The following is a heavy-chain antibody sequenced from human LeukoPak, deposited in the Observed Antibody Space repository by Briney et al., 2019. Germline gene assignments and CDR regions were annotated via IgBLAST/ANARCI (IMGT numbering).Heavy chain of an antibody. CDR1: GDSISSYQ. D-gene: IGHD1-1*01. J-gene: IGHJ4*02. V-gene: IGHV4-59*01. CDR2: IYYSGST. Sequence: SETLSLTCTVSGDSISSYQWSWIRQPPGQGLEWIGYIYYSGSTSYNPSLKSRVTISVDTSKNQFSLILSSVTAADTAVYYCATLQLHPKHGQFDYWGLGTLVTVSS. CDR3: ATLQLHPKHGQFDY.